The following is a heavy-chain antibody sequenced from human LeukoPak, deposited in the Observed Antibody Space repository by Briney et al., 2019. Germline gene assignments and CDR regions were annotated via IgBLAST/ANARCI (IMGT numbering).Heavy chain of an antibody. CDR2: IYYSGST. CDR3: ARGAEDYVWGSYRVASPTRYGMDV. D-gene: IGHD3-16*02. J-gene: IGHJ6*02. V-gene: IGHV4-30-4*01. CDR1: GGSISSGDYY. Sequence: SETLSLTCTVSGGSISSGDYYWSWIRQPPGKGLEWIGYIYYSGSTYYNPSLKSRVTISVDKSKNQFSLKLSSVTAADTAVYYCARGAEDYVWGSYRVASPTRYGMDVWGQGTTVTVSS.